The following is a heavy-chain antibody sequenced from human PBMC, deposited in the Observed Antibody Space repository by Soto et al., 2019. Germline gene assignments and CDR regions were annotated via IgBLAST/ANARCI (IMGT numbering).Heavy chain of an antibody. CDR1: GYSFTSYW. Sequence: GESLKISCKGSGYSFTSYWIGWVRQMPGKGLEWMGIIYPGDSDTRYSPSFQGQVTISADKSISTAYLQWSSLKASDTAMYYCARHGGYSYGYSRFDPWGQGTLVTVSS. CDR2: IYPGDSDT. D-gene: IGHD5-18*01. CDR3: ARHGGYSYGYSRFDP. V-gene: IGHV5-51*01. J-gene: IGHJ5*02.